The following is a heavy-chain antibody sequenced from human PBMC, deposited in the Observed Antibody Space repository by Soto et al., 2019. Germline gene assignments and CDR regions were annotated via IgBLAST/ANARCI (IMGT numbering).Heavy chain of an antibody. J-gene: IGHJ4*02. CDR2: ISGSGETP. Sequence: GGSLRLSCAASGFTFSNYPMSWVRQAPGKGLEWVSGISGSGETPYYADSVKGRFTISRDNYKNMLYLQMNSLRAEDTAVYYCTREDSIIIPAVADFWGQGTLVTVSS. CDR3: TREDSIIIPAVADF. V-gene: IGHV3-23*01. D-gene: IGHD6-19*01. CDR1: GFTFSNYP.